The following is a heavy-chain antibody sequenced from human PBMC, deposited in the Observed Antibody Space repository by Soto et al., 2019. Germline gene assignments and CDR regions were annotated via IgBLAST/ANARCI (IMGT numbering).Heavy chain of an antibody. V-gene: IGHV4-39*01. D-gene: IGHD3-3*01. CDR2: IYYSGST. J-gene: IGHJ6*02. Sequence: SETLSLTCTVSGGSISSSSYYWGWIRQPPGKGLEWIGSIYYSGSTYYNPSPKSRVTISVDTSKNQFSLKLSSVTAADTAVYYCASSHRAYYDFWSGSYYYYGMDVWGQGTTVTVSS. CDR1: GGSISSSSYY. CDR3: ASSHRAYYDFWSGSYYYYGMDV.